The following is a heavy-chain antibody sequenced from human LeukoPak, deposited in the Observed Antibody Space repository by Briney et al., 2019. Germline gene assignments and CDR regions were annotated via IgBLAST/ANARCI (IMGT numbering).Heavy chain of an antibody. CDR2: IEQDGSEK. CDR1: GFTFSNYW. Sequence: PGGSLRLSCAASGFTFSNYWMSWVRQAPGRGLEWVANIEQDGSEKTYVDSVKGRFTISRDNAKNSLYLQMNSLRAEDTALYHCAKARGVYYYYGMDVWGQGTTVTVSS. D-gene: IGHD3-10*01. J-gene: IGHJ6*02. CDR3: AKARGVYYYYGMDV. V-gene: IGHV3-7*03.